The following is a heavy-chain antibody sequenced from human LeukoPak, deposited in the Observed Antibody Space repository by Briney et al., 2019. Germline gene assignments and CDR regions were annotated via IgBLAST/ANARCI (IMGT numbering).Heavy chain of an antibody. CDR2: IRSDGRNK. Sequence: GGSLRLSCAASGFTFSSYGMQFSSYGMHWVRQAAVQGLEWVAFIRSDGRNKYYEESGKGQFTISRDNTKNMLYLEMNSLRAEDTAVYYCAKLKINYYYYMDVWGKGTTVIVSS. CDR1: GFTFSSYGMQFSSYG. J-gene: IGHJ6*03. CDR3: AKLKINYYYYMDV. V-gene: IGHV3-30*02. D-gene: IGHD3-16*01.